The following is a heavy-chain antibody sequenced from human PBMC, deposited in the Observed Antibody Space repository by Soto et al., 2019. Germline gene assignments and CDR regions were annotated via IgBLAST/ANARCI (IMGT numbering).Heavy chain of an antibody. CDR3: GRDLSIAAPEY. Sequence: PGGSLRLSCAASGFTFSNYGFLWVRQAPGKGLEWVALIWFDGTRENYAESVKGRFSISRDNSKNTLFLQLDSLRAEDTAVYYCGRDLSIAAPEYWGQGTPVTVSS. CDR2: IWFDGTRE. CDR1: GFTFSNYG. J-gene: IGHJ4*02. D-gene: IGHD6-6*01. V-gene: IGHV3-33*01.